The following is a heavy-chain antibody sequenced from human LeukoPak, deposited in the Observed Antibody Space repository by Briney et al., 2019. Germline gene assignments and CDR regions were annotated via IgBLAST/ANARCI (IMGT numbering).Heavy chain of an antibody. Sequence: GGSLRLTCAASGFTFSSYWMHWVRQAPGKGLVWVSRINSDGSSTSYADSVKGRFTISRDNAKNTLYLQMNSLRAEDTAVYYCARDDGDLYYYGMDVWGQGTTVTVSS. CDR1: GFTFSSYW. J-gene: IGHJ6*02. V-gene: IGHV3-74*01. D-gene: IGHD4-17*01. CDR2: INSDGSST. CDR3: ARDDGDLYYYGMDV.